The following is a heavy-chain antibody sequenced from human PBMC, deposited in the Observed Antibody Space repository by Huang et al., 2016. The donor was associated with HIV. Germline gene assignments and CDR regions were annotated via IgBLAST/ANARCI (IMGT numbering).Heavy chain of an antibody. J-gene: IGHJ3*02. CDR3: ATSTPDVGAGVLRSAFDI. CDR1: GYTVSELS. D-gene: IGHD2-15*01. CDR2: FDPEEGET. V-gene: IGHV1-24*01. Sequence: QVQLVESGAELKKPGASVRVSCKVSGYTVSELSLHWVRQAPEKGLEWMGCFDPEEGETIYAQRVQGRVTMTEDTSTDTAYMELSSPRPEDTAVYYCATSTPDVGAGVLRSAFDIWGQGTMVTVSS.